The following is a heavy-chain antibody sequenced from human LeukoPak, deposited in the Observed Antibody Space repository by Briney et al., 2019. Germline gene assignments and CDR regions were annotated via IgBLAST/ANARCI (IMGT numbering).Heavy chain of an antibody. CDR1: GFTFSDYY. D-gene: IGHD3-10*01. V-gene: IGHV3-11*01. CDR2: ISSSGSTI. CDR3: ARDWHYYGSGSPTHY. J-gene: IGHJ4*02. Sequence: GGSLRLSCAASGFTFSDYYMSWIRQAPGKGLEWVSYISSSGSTIYYADSVKGRFTISRDNAKISLYLQMNSLRAEDTAVYYCARDWHYYGSGSPTHYWGQGTLVTVSS.